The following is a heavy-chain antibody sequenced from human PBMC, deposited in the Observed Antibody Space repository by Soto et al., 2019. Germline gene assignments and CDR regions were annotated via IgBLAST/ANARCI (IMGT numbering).Heavy chain of an antibody. CDR3: VRDQDTYGQAVFNF. J-gene: IGHJ4*02. V-gene: IGHV3-74*03. D-gene: IGHD3-10*01. CDR2: VNTDGSST. CDR1: GFTLSTYW. Sequence: EVQLVESGGGLVQPGGSLRLSCETSGFTLSTYWMHWVRQVPGKGLVWVSRVNTDGSSTTYADSVKGRFTISRDNAKNTLYLQINSLRAEDTAVYYCVRDQDTYGQAVFNFWGQGTLVTVSS.